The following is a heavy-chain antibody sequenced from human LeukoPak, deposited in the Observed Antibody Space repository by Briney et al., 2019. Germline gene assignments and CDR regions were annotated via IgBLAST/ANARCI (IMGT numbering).Heavy chain of an antibody. J-gene: IGHJ6*02. V-gene: IGHV1-69*04. Sequence: GASVKVSCKASGGTFSSYAISWVRQAPGQGLEWMGRIIPILGIANYAQKFQGRVTITADKSTSTAYMELSSLRSEDTAVYYCARAEGYTAMVYYYGMDVWRQGTTVTVSS. CDR2: IIPILGIA. CDR1: GGTFSSYA. CDR3: ARAEGYTAMVYYYGMDV. D-gene: IGHD5-18*01.